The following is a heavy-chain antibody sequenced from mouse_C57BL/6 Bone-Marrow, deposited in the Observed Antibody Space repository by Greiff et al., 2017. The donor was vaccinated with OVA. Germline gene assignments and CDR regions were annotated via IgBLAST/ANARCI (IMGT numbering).Heavy chain of an antibody. Sequence: VKLVESGAELARPGASVKLSCKASGYTFTSYGISWVKQRTGQGLEWIGEIYPRSGNTYYNEKFKGKATLTADKSSSTAYMELRSLTSEDSAVYFCARDNDGYFWFAYWGQGTLVTVSA. D-gene: IGHD2-3*01. J-gene: IGHJ3*01. CDR2: IYPRSGNT. CDR3: ARDNDGYFWFAY. V-gene: IGHV1-81*01. CDR1: GYTFTSYG.